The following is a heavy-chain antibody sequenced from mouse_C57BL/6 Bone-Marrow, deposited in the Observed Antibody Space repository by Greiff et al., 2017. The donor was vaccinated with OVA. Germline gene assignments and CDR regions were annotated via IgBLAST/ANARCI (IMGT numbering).Heavy chain of an antibody. V-gene: IGHV3-1*01. Sequence: EVKVVESGPGMVKPSQSLSLTCTVTGYSITSGYDWHWIRHFPGNKLEWMGYISYSGSTNYNPSLKSRISITHDTSKNHFFLKLNSVTTEDTATYYCARDGTTGGFAYWGQGTLVTVSA. J-gene: IGHJ3*01. CDR1: GYSITSGYD. CDR3: ARDGTTGGFAY. CDR2: ISYSGST. D-gene: IGHD1-1*01.